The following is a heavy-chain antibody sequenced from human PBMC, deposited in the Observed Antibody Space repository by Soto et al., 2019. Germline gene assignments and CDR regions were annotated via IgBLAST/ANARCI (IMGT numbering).Heavy chain of an antibody. J-gene: IGHJ6*02. Sequence: SVKVSCKASGGTFSSYTISWVRQAPGQGLEWMGRIIPILGIANYAQKFQGRVTITGDKSTSTAYMELSRLRSEDTAVYYCARGDGNCSGGICYSSYHYYYGMHVWGQGTTVSGSS. CDR1: GGTFSSYT. CDR3: ARGDGNCSGGICYSSYHYYYGMHV. V-gene: IGHV1-69*02. D-gene: IGHD2-15*01. CDR2: IIPILGIA.